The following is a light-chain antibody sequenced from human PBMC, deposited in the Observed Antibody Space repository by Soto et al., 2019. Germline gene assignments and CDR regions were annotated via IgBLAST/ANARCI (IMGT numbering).Light chain of an antibody. CDR1: QNIYSY. Sequence: DIVMTQSPSSLSASVRDRVTITCRASQNIYSYLNWYQQKLGKAPKLLIYSASHLQSGVPSRFSGSGSGTDFTLTISSLQPEDFAIYYCQQTYSSPWTFGQGTKVEIK. CDR2: SAS. J-gene: IGKJ1*01. CDR3: QQTYSSPWT. V-gene: IGKV1-39*01.